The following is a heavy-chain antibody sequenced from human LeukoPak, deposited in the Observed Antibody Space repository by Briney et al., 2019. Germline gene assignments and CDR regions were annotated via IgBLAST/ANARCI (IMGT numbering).Heavy chain of an antibody. J-gene: IGHJ4*02. CDR2: INPNSGGT. Sequence: ASVKVSCKASGYTFTGYYMHWVRQAPGQGLEWMGWINPNSGGTNYAQKFQGRVTMTRDMSTSTVYMELSSLRSEDTAVYYCARADCSSTSCYPDYGDYDYWGQGTLVTVSS. CDR1: GYTFTGYY. V-gene: IGHV1-2*02. CDR3: ARADCSSTSCYPDYGDYDY. D-gene: IGHD2-2*01.